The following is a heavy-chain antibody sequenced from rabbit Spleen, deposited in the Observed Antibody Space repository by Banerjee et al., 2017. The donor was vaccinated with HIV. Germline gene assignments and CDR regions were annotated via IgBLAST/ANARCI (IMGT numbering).Heavy chain of an antibody. CDR2: IYGYSGST. V-gene: IGHV1S45*01. D-gene: IGHD8-1*01. Sequence: QEQLVESGGGLVQPEGSLTLTCTASGFSFSNKAVMCWVRQAPGKGLEWIGCIYGYSGSTYYASWAKGRFTISKTSSTTVTLQMTSLTAADTATYFCASTLGGSTYGLRLWGPGTLVTVS. CDR1: GFSFSNKAV. J-gene: IGHJ4*01. CDR3: ASTLGGSTYGLRL.